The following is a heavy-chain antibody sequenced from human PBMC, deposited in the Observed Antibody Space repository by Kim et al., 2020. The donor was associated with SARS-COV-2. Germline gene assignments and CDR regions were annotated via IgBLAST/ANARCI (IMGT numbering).Heavy chain of an antibody. V-gene: IGHV3-30*01. Sequence: NYYAASVKGRFTISRDKSKNTLYLQMNSLRAEDTAVYYCARNSGSNAFDIWGQGTMVTVSS. CDR2: N. D-gene: IGHD3-10*01. J-gene: IGHJ3*02. CDR3: ARNSGSNAFDI.